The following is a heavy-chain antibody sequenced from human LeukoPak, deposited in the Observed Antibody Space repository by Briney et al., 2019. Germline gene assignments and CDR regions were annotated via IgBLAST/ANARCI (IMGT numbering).Heavy chain of an antibody. D-gene: IGHD3-22*01. CDR2: IYYSGST. CDR1: NGSISSHY. CDR3: ARATMTSDAFDI. V-gene: IGHV4-59*11. Sequence: PSETLSLTCTVSNGSISSHYWSWIRQPPGKGLEWIGYIYYSGSTNYNPSLKSRVTISVDTSKNQFSLKLSSVTAADTAVYYCARATMTSDAFDIWGQGTMVTVSS. J-gene: IGHJ3*02.